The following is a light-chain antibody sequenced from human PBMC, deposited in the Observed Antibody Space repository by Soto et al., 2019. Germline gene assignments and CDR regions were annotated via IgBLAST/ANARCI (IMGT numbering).Light chain of an antibody. Sequence: EIVMTQSPATLSVSPGERATLSCRASQSVSSNLAWYQQKPGQAPRLLIYDASTRATCIPDRFSGSGSGTEFTLTISSLQSEDFAVYYCQQYNNWPRTFGQGNKVEIK. CDR1: QSVSSN. CDR2: DAS. J-gene: IGKJ1*01. CDR3: QQYNNWPRT. V-gene: IGKV3-15*01.